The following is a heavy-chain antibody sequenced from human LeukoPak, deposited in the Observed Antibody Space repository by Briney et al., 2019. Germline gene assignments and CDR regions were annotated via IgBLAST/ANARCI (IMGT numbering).Heavy chain of an antibody. V-gene: IGHV1-46*01. CDR2: INPSGGST. CDR3: ARERGYRVAVAVWFDP. D-gene: IGHD6-19*01. CDR1: GLTFSSHG. Sequence: PGGSLRLSCAASGLTFSSHGMHWVRQAPGQGLEWMGIINPSGGSTSYAQKFQGRVTMTRDTSTSTVYMELSSLRSEDTAVYYCARERGYRVAVAVWFDPWGQGTLVTVSS. J-gene: IGHJ5*02.